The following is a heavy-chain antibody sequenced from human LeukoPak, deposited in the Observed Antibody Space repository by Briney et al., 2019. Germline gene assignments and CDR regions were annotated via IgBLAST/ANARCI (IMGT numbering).Heavy chain of an antibody. Sequence: ASVKVSCKASGYTFTIDGVNWVRQATGQGLEWMGWMNPNSVNTVYAQKFQGRVTMTRSTSISTAYMELSSLRSDDTAVYYCARGLGMSYALDIWGQGTMVTVSS. D-gene: IGHD3-16*01. CDR2: MNPNSVNT. V-gene: IGHV1-8*01. J-gene: IGHJ3*02. CDR1: GYTFTIDG. CDR3: ARGLGMSYALDI.